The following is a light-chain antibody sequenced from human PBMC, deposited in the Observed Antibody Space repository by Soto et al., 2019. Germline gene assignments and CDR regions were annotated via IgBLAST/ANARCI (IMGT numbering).Light chain of an antibody. CDR3: QSYDISIHNYV. CDR2: RDN. Sequence: QSFLTKPPSVSGAPGQRVWIACSGSKANIGAPYDVPWYQHLPATPPTLLIYRDNNRPSGLPDRFSGSTSGTSASLSITRLQADDAVDYYCQSYDISIHNYVFGPGTKVTVL. J-gene: IGLJ1*01. CDR1: KANIGAPYD. V-gene: IGLV1-40*01.